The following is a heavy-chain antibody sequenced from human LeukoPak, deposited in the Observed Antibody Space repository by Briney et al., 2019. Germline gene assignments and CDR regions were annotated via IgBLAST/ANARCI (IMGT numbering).Heavy chain of an antibody. CDR1: GFTFSIYA. J-gene: IGHJ4*02. CDR3: AKRIVGATPAFDY. D-gene: IGHD1-26*01. Sequence: GGSLRLSCAASGFTFSIYAMSWVRQAPGKGLEWVSGITDSGGSTFYADSVKGRFTISRDNSKNTLYLQMNNLRAEDTAVYYCAKRIVGATPAFDYWGQGTLVTVSS. CDR2: ITDSGGST. V-gene: IGHV3-23*01.